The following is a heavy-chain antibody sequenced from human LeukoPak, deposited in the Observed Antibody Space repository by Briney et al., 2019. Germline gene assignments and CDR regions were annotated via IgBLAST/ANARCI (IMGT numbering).Heavy chain of an antibody. Sequence: SQTLSLTCTVSGGSISSGSYYWSWIRQPAGKGLEWIGRIYTSGSTNYNTSLKSRVTISVDTSKNQFSLKLSSVTAADTAVYYCARVKYGDYEVPYYMDVWGKGTTVTVSS. D-gene: IGHD4-17*01. CDR1: GGSISSGSYY. CDR2: IYTSGST. CDR3: ARVKYGDYEVPYYMDV. V-gene: IGHV4-61*02. J-gene: IGHJ6*03.